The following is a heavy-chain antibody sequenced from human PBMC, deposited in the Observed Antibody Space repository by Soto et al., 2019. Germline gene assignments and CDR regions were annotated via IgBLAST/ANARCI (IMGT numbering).Heavy chain of an antibody. CDR2: VYRTGST. D-gene: IGHD6-13*01. CDR3: ARARATIAAAAIFDC. Sequence: QVQLQESGPRLVKPSGTLSLTCAVSGGSISTSNWWSWVRQPPGKGLEWIGEVYRTGSTNYNPSLESRLTISVDKSKNQFSLKLTSVTAADTAVYYCARARATIAAAAIFDCWGQGTLVTVSS. CDR1: GGSISTSNW. V-gene: IGHV4-4*02. J-gene: IGHJ4*02.